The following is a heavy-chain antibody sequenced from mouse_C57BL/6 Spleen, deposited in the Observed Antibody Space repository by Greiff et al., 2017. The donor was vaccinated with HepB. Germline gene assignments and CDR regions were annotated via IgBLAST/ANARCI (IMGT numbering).Heavy chain of an antibody. CDR3: ARDDYDD. CDR2: ISDGGSYT. CDR1: GFTFSSYA. J-gene: IGHJ2*01. V-gene: IGHV5-4*01. D-gene: IGHD2-4*01. Sequence: EVHLVESGGGLVKPGGSLKLSCAASGFTFSSYAMSWVRQTPEKRLEWVATISDGGSYTYYPDNVKGRFTISRDNAKNNLYLQMSHLKSEDTAMYYGARDDYDDWGQGTTLTVSS.